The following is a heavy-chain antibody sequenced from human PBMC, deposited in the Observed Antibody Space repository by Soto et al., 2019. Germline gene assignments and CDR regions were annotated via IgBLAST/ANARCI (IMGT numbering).Heavy chain of an antibody. J-gene: IGHJ5*02. Sequence: QVQLVQSGAEVKKPGASVKVSCKASGYTFTGYYMHWVRQAPGQGLEWMGWINPNCGGTNYAQKFQGRVTMTRDTSISTAYMELSRLRSDDTAVYYCARVGVQLAIYAARNWFDPWGQGTLVTVSS. CDR2: INPNCGGT. D-gene: IGHD2-2*01. V-gene: IGHV1-2*02. CDR1: GYTFTGYY. CDR3: ARVGVQLAIYAARNWFDP.